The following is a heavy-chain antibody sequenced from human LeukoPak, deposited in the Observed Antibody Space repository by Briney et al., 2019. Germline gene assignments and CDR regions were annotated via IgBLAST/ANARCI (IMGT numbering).Heavy chain of an antibody. CDR3: ARAYSSGWFDY. D-gene: IGHD6-19*01. CDR1: GGSFSGYY. J-gene: IGHJ4*02. CDR2: INHSGST. V-gene: IGHV4-34*01. Sequence: PSETLSLTCAVYGGSFSGYYWSWIRQPPGKGLEWIGEINHSGSTNYNPSLESRVTISVDTSKNQFSLKLSSVTAADTAVYYCARAYSSGWFDYWGQGTLVTVSS.